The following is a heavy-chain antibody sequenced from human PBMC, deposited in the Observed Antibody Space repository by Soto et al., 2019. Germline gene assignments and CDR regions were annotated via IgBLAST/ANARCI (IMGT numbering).Heavy chain of an antibody. Sequence: SETLSLTCTVSGGSISSADYYWSWVRQPPGKGLEWIGYIYYSGSTFFNPSLKSRVTISKDTSRNQFSLRLNSVTAADTAVYYCARAIVVTIGGMDVWGQGTTVTVYS. CDR3: ARAIVVTIGGMDV. D-gene: IGHD5-12*01. CDR1: GGSISSADYY. CDR2: IYYSGST. J-gene: IGHJ6*02. V-gene: IGHV4-30-4*01.